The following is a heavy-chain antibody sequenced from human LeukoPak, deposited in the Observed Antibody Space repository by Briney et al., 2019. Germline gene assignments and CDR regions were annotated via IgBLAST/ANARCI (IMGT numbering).Heavy chain of an antibody. CDR1: GFTFRRYT. CDR2: IGSDNTTI. J-gene: IGHJ4*02. CDR3: ASGLRVHDY. D-gene: IGHD3-10*01. V-gene: IGHV3-48*01. Sequence: GGSLRLSCAASGFTFRRYTLNWVRQAPGKGLEWISYIGSDNTTIEYADSVKGRFTISRDNAKNSLYLQMNSLRAEDTAVYYCASGLRVHDYWGQGTLVTVSS.